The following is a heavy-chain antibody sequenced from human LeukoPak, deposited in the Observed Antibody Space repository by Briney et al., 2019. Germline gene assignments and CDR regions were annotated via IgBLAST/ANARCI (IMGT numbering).Heavy chain of an antibody. CDR1: GFTVSSSY. CDR2: SYSGGST. V-gene: IGHV3-53*01. D-gene: IGHD1-26*01. Sequence: GGSLRLSCAGSGFTVSSSYMSWVRQAPGKGLEWVSVSYSGGSTYYADSVKGRFSISRDNSKNTLYLQMNSLRAEDTAVYYCARDVYTGRYYLDYWGQGTLVTVSS. J-gene: IGHJ4*02. CDR3: ARDVYTGRYYLDY.